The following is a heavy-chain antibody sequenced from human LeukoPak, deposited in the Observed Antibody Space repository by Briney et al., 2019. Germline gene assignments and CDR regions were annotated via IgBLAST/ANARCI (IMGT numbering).Heavy chain of an antibody. V-gene: IGHV1-18*04. CDR2: ISAYNGNT. J-gene: IGHJ4*02. D-gene: IGHD6-19*01. CDR3: ARALKYSSGWYFDY. CDR1: GYTFTSYG. Sequence: GASVKVSCKAFGYTFTSYGISWVRQAPGQGLEWMGWISAYNGNTNYAQKLQGRVTMTTDTSTSTAYMELRSLRSDDTAVYYCARALKYSSGWYFDYWGQGTLVTVSS.